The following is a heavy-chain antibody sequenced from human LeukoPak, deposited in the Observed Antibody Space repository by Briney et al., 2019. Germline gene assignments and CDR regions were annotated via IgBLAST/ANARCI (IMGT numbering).Heavy chain of an antibody. J-gene: IGHJ4*02. CDR1: GGSISSYY. D-gene: IGHD6-13*01. V-gene: IGHV4-59*01. CDR3: ARGRGDSSSPFDY. Sequence: SETLSLTCTVSGGSISSYYWSWIRQSPGKRLEWIGCVYYSGSTNYNPSLKSRVTISVDTSKNQFSLKLSSVTAADTAVYHCARGRGDSSSPFDYWGQGTLVTVSS. CDR2: VYYSGST.